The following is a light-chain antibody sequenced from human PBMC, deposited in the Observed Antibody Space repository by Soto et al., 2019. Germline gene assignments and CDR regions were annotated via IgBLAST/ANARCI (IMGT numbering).Light chain of an antibody. CDR2: EVS. Sequence: QSVLTQPPSASGTPGQSVTIPCTGTSSDVGDYNYVSWYQQHPGKAPKLMIYEVSRRPSGVPDRFSGSKSGNTASLTVSGRQAEDEADDYCSSNAGSNNLVFGGGTKLTVL. J-gene: IGLJ2*01. V-gene: IGLV2-8*01. CDR1: SSDVGDYNY. CDR3: SSNAGSNNLV.